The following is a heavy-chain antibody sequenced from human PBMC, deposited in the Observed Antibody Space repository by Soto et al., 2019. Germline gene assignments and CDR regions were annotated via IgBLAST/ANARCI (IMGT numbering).Heavy chain of an antibody. J-gene: IGHJ4*02. CDR2: IYYSGST. CDR3: ASTYDFWSGPFDY. CDR1: GGSISSYY. D-gene: IGHD3-3*01. V-gene: IGHV4-59*01. Sequence: PSETLSLTCTVSGGSISSYYWSWIRQPPGKGLEWIGYIYYSGSTNYNPSLKSRVTISVDTSKNQFSLKLSSVTAADTAVYYCASTYDFWSGPFDYWGQGTLVTVSS.